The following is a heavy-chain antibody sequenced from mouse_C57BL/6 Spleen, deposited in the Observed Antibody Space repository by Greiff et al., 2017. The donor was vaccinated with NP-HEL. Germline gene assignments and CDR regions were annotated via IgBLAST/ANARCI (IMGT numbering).Heavy chain of an antibody. CDR3: ARGGDGYYTWFAY. Sequence: ESGPGLVKPSQSLSLTCSVTGYSITSGYYWNWIRQFPGNTLEWLGYISYDGSNNYNPSLKNRISITRDTSKNQFFLKLNSVTTEDTATYYCARGGDGYYTWFAYWGQGTLVTVSA. J-gene: IGHJ3*01. V-gene: IGHV3-6*01. D-gene: IGHD2-3*01. CDR2: ISYDGSN. CDR1: GYSITSGYY.